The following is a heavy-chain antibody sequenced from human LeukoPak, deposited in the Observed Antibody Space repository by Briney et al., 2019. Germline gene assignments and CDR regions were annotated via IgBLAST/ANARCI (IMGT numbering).Heavy chain of an antibody. D-gene: IGHD3-10*01. V-gene: IGHV3-30*02. Sequence: GGSLRLSCAASGFTFSTYGMHWVRQAPGKGLEWVTFIQYDGTNKYYADSVKGRFTISRDNSKNTVFLHMSSLRTEDTAVYYCARSLTMVRAYDYWGQGTLVTVSS. CDR3: ARSLTMVRAYDY. CDR1: GFTFSTYG. J-gene: IGHJ4*02. CDR2: IQYDGTNK.